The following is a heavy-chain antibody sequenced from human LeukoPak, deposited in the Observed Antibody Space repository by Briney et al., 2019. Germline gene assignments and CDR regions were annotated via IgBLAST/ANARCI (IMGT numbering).Heavy chain of an antibody. V-gene: IGHV3-48*03. Sequence: QTGGSLRLSCAASGFTFSSYEMNWVRQAPGKGLEWVSYISSSGSTIYYADYVKGRFTISRDNAKNSLYLQMNSLRAEDTAVYYCAKDQTRLGRYCSGGSCGLDYWGQGTLVTASS. CDR3: AKDQTRLGRYCSGGSCGLDY. CDR2: ISSSGSTI. J-gene: IGHJ4*02. D-gene: IGHD2-15*01. CDR1: GFTFSSYE.